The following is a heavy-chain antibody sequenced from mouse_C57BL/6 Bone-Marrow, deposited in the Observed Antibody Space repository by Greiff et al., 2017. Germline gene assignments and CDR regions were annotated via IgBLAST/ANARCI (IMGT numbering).Heavy chain of an antibody. CDR1: GYTFTSSW. V-gene: IGHV1-72*01. CDR2: IDPNSGGT. CDR3: ASPSYNGSSHWYFDV. J-gene: IGHJ1*03. D-gene: IGHD1-1*01. Sequence: VQLQQPGAELVKPGASVKLSCKASGYTFTSSWMHWVKQRPGRGLEWIGRIDPNSGGTKYNEKFKSKATLTVDKPSSTAYMQRSSLTSEDSAVYYSASPSYNGSSHWYFDVWGTGTTVTVSS.